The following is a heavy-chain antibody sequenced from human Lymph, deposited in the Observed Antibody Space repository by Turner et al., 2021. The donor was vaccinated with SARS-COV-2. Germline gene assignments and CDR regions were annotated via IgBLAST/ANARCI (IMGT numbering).Heavy chain of an antibody. CDR2: ISGSGGST. J-gene: IGHJ4*02. CDR3: ANVGSYFFDY. Sequence: EVQLLESGGGLVQRGGSLRLSCAASGFTFSSYAMSWVRQAQGKGLEWVSVISGSGGSTYYADSVKGRFTISRDNSKNTVYLKMKSLRAEDTAVYYCANVGSYFFDYWGQGTLVTVSS. CDR1: GFTFSSYA. D-gene: IGHD3-10*01. V-gene: IGHV3-23*01.